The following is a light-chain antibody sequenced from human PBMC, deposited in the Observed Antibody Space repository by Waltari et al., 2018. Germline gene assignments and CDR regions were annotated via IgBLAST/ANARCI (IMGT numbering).Light chain of an antibody. J-gene: IGKJ1*01. CDR2: GAS. CDR1: QSGSRV. CDR3: QHYVRLPVT. Sequence: EIVLTQSPGTLSLSPGERATLSCRASQSGSRVLAWYQQKPGQAPRLLIYGASNRATGIPDRFSGSGSGTDFSLTISRLEPEDFAVYYCQHYVRLPVTFGQGTKVEIK. V-gene: IGKV3-20*01.